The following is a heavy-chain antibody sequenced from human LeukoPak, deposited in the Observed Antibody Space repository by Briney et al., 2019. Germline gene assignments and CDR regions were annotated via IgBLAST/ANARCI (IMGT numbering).Heavy chain of an antibody. V-gene: IGHV1-69*05. J-gene: IGHJ4*02. Sequence: SVKVSCKASGGTFSSYAISWVRQAPGQGLEWMGGIIPIFGTANYAQKFQGRVTITTDESTSTAYMELSSLRSEDTAVYYCARDSKAGYSGYLFPGDFDYWGQGTLVTVSS. CDR1: GGTFSSYA. CDR2: IIPIFGTA. D-gene: IGHD5-12*01. CDR3: ARDSKAGYSGYLFPGDFDY.